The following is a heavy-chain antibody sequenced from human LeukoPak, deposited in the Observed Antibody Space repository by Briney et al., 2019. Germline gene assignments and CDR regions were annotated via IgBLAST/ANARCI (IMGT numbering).Heavy chain of an antibody. Sequence: GGSLRLSCAASGFTFSSYEMNWVRQAPGKGLEWVSYISSSGGTIYYADSVKGRFTISRDNAKNSLYLQMNSLRAEDTAVYYCARGEYYDSSGYYPYYFDYWGQGTLVTVSS. D-gene: IGHD3-22*01. CDR3: ARGEYYDSSGYYPYYFDY. CDR2: ISSSGGTI. CDR1: GFTFSSYE. V-gene: IGHV3-48*03. J-gene: IGHJ4*02.